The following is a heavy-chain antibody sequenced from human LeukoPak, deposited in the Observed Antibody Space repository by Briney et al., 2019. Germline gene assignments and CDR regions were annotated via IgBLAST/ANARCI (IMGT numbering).Heavy chain of an antibody. J-gene: IGHJ4*02. CDR1: GDSVSSGSSY. Sequence: SETLSLTCTVSGDSVSSGSSYWSWIRQPPGKGLEWIGYIYYSGSSNYNPSLKSRVTISVDLSKNQLSLKLSSVTAADTAVYYCARGSAWYFVYWGQGSLVTVSS. CDR3: ARGSAWYFVY. CDR2: IYYSGSS. D-gene: IGHD6-19*01. V-gene: IGHV4-61*01.